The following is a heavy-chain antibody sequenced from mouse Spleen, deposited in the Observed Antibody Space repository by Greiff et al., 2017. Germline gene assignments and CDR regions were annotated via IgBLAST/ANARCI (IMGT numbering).Heavy chain of an antibody. Sequence: EVQLQASGPELVKPGASVQISCKASGYSFTGYYMNWVKQSPEKSLEWIGEINPSTGGTTYNQKFKAKATLTVDKSSSTAYMQLKSLTSEDSAVDYCARGANWDFDYWGQGTTLTVSS. CDR2: INPSTGGT. V-gene: IGHV1-42*01. D-gene: IGHD4-1*01. CDR1: GYSFTGYY. J-gene: IGHJ2*01. CDR3: ARGANWDFDY.